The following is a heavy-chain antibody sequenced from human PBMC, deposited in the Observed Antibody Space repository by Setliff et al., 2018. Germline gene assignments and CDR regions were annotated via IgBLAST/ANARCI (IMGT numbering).Heavy chain of an antibody. J-gene: IGHJ2*01. Sequence: PSETLSLTCAVYGGSFSDYWWSWIRLLPGKGLEWIAEIHHSGSTNFHPSLKSRVAISVDPSKNQFYLNLRSVTAADTAVYFCARGTKTMVINYWYFDVWGRGTPVTVSS. D-gene: IGHD4-17*01. CDR3: ARGTKTMVINYWYFDV. CDR1: GGSFSDYW. CDR2: IHHSGST. V-gene: IGHV4-34*01.